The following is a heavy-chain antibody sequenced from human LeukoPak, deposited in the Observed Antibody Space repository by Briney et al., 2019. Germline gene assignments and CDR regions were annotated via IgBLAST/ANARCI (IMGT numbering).Heavy chain of an antibody. CDR2: ISGSGGST. V-gene: IGHV3-23*01. D-gene: IGHD6-13*01. J-gene: IGHJ3*02. Sequence: GGSLRLSCAASGFTFSSYAMSWVRQAPGKGLEWVSAISGSGGSTYYADSVKGRFTISRDNSKNTLYLQMNSLRAEDTAVYYCAKGATSGSSSWTNDAFDIWGQGTMVTVSS. CDR3: AKGATSGSSSWTNDAFDI. CDR1: GFTFSSYA.